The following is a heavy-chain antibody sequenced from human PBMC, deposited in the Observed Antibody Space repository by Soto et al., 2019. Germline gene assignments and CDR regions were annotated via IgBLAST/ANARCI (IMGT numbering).Heavy chain of an antibody. J-gene: IGHJ4*02. CDR1: GGSISSGGYY. CDR2: IYYSGYA. D-gene: IGHD2-15*01. V-gene: IGHV4-31*03. Sequence: QVQLQESGPGLVKPSQTLSLTCTVSGGSISSGGYYWTWIRQHPGKALEFIGYIYYSGYAYYNPSLKNRVTLSFDTYKNNFTMKMSSVTAANTAVYYCARAEYCSGGTCYRGLDSWGQGSLVTVSS. CDR3: ARAEYCSGGTCYRGLDS.